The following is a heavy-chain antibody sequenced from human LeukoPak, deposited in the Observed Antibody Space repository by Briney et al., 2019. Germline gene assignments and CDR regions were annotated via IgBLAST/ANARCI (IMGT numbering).Heavy chain of an antibody. CDR3: ARDNPDYVWGSYRDY. Sequence: ASVKVSCKASGGTFSSYAISWVRQAPGQGLEWMGRIIPIFGTANYAQKFPGRVTITADRSTSTAYMELSSLRSEDTAVYYCARDNPDYVWGSYRDYWGQGTLVTVSS. V-gene: IGHV1-69*06. J-gene: IGHJ4*02. CDR1: GGTFSSYA. CDR2: IIPIFGTA. D-gene: IGHD3-16*02.